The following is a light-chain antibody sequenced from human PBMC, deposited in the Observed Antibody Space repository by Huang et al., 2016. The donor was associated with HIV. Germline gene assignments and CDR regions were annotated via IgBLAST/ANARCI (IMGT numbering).Light chain of an antibody. V-gene: IGKV1-5*03. CDR3: QQYNSYPLT. J-gene: IGKJ4*01. Sequence: DIQMTQSPSTLSASVGDRVTITCRASQSSSSWLAWYQQKPGKAPKLLIYKASNLESGVPSRLSGSGSGTECTLTISSLQPDDFATYYCQQYNSYPLTFGGGTKVQIK. CDR2: KAS. CDR1: QSSSSW.